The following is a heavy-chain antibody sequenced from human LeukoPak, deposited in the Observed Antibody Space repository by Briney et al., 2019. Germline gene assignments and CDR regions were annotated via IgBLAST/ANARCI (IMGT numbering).Heavy chain of an antibody. Sequence: ASVKVSCKASGYTFTSYSMNWVRQAPGQGLEYMGWINANTGNPTYAQGFTGRFVFSLDTSVSTAYLQISSLKAEDTAVYYCARDIAVAGIFMGYYYYYMDVWGKGTTVTVSS. D-gene: IGHD6-19*01. CDR1: GYTFTSYS. V-gene: IGHV7-4-1*02. CDR3: ARDIAVAGIFMGYYYYYMDV. J-gene: IGHJ6*03. CDR2: INANTGNP.